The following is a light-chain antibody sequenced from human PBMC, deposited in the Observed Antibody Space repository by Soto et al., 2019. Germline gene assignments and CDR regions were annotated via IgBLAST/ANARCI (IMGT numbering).Light chain of an antibody. CDR3: QQRSDWPQVT. CDR1: RGSNNY. V-gene: IGKV3-11*01. J-gene: IGKJ3*01. CDR2: DAS. Sequence: EIVLTQSPATLSLSPGDRATLSCRASRGSNNYLAWYQQKPGQAPRLLIYDASNRATDIPARFSGSGSETDFTLTIISLEPEDFAVYYCQQRSDWPQVTFGPGTEVTIK.